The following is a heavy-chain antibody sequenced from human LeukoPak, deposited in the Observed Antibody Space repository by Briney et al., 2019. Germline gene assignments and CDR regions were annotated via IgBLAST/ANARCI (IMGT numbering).Heavy chain of an antibody. CDR3: ARDSRTISNWFDT. J-gene: IGHJ5*02. V-gene: IGHV1-3*01. Sequence: ASVKVSCKASGYTFTTYAIHWVRQVPGQSLEWMGWINAGNGDTKYSQNFQGRVTITRDTSASTAYMELSSLTPEDTAVYYCARDSRTISNWFDTWGQGTPVTVSS. CDR1: GYTFTTYA. D-gene: IGHD1-1*01. CDR2: INAGNGDT.